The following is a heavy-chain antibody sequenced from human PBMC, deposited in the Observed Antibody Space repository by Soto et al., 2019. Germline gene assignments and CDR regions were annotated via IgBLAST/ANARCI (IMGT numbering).Heavy chain of an antibody. V-gene: IGHV3-30-3*01. D-gene: IGHD2-8*01. CDR3: ARDRFVLMVYLKSGCDY. J-gene: IGHJ4*02. CDR1: GFTFSSYA. CDR2: ISYDGSNK. Sequence: GGSLRLSCAASGFTFSSYAMHWVRQAPGKGLEWVAVISYDGSNKYYADSVKGRFTISRDNSKNTLYLQMNSLRAEDTAVYYCARDRFVLMVYLKSGCDYWGQGTLVTVSS.